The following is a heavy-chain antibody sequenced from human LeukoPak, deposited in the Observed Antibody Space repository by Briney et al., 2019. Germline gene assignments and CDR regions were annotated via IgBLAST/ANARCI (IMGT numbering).Heavy chain of an antibody. D-gene: IGHD2-15*01. CDR1: GFTFSSYW. J-gene: IGHJ3*02. V-gene: IGHV3-74*01. CDR3: ASNRREWWDQDAFDI. CDR2: INSDGSST. Sequence: PGRSLRLSCAASGFTFSSYWMHWVRQAPGKGLVWVSRINSDGSSTSYADSVKGRFTISRDNAKNTLYLQMNGLRAEDTAVYYCASNRREWWDQDAFDIWGQGTMVTVSS.